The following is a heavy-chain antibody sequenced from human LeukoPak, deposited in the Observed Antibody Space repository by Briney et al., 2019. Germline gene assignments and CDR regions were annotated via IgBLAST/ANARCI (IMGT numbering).Heavy chain of an antibody. J-gene: IGHJ4*02. CDR3: ARTFRNWGVTQNDY. D-gene: IGHD3-10*01. CDR2: IIPIFGTA. Sequence: GSSVKVSCKASGGTFSSYAISWVRQAPGQGLEWMGRIIPIFGTANYAQKFQGRVTITTDESTSTAYMELRSLRSDDTAVYYCARTFRNWGVTQNDYWGQGTLVTVSS. CDR1: GGTFSSYA. V-gene: IGHV1-69*05.